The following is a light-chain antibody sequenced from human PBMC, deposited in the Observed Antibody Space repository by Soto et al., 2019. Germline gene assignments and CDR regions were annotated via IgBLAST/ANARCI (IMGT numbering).Light chain of an antibody. CDR1: QSVSSY. V-gene: IGKV3-11*01. CDR3: QQGSNRYT. Sequence: EIVLTQSPVTLSSSPGERATLSCRASQSVSSYLAWYQQKPGQAPRLLIYDASNRATGIPARFSGSGSGTDFTLTISSLEPEDFAVYYWQQGSNRYTFGQGTKLEIK. CDR2: DAS. J-gene: IGKJ2*01.